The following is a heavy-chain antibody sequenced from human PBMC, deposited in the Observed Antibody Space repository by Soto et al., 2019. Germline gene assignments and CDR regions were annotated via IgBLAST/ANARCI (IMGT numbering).Heavy chain of an antibody. Sequence: EVQLVESGGGLVKPGGSLRLSCAASGFTFSNAWMNWVRQAPGKGLEWVGRIKSKTDGGTTDYAAPVKGRFTISRDDSKNTQYLQMNSLKTEDTAVYYCTTTTGTNGYYYYGMDVWGQGTTVTVSS. J-gene: IGHJ6*02. CDR1: GFTFSNAW. V-gene: IGHV3-15*07. CDR2: IKSKTDGGTT. D-gene: IGHD1-1*01. CDR3: TTTTGTNGYYYYGMDV.